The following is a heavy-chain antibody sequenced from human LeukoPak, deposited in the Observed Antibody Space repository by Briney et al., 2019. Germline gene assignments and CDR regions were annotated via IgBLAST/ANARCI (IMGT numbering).Heavy chain of an antibody. Sequence: PSETLSLTCTVSGGSIGSYYWSWIRQPPGKGLEWIGYIYYSGSTNYNPSLKSRVTISVGTSKNQFSLKLTSVTAADTAVYYCAREGLQGWFDPWGQGTLVTVSS. D-gene: IGHD2-15*01. J-gene: IGHJ5*02. CDR1: GGSIGSYY. CDR2: IYYSGST. V-gene: IGHV4-59*01. CDR3: AREGLQGWFDP.